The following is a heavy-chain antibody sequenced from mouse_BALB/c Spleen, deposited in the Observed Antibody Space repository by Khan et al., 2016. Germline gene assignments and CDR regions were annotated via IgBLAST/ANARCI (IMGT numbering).Heavy chain of an antibody. D-gene: IGHD1-2*01. J-gene: IGHJ1*01. CDR2: ISYSGST. V-gene: IGHV3-2*02. CDR1: GYSITSDYA. CDR3: ARGHYYGYWYFDV. Sequence: EVQLQESGPGLVKPSQSLSLTCTVTGYSITSDYAWNWIRQFPGNKLEWMGYISYSGSTSYNPSLKSRIYITRDTSKNQFFLQLNSVTTEDTATYYWARGHYYGYWYFDVWGAGTTVTVSS.